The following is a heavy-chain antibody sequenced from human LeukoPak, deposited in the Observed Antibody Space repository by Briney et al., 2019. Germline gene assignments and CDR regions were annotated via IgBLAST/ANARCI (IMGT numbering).Heavy chain of an antibody. CDR3: ARDIRAYYDSSGYYNYYYYMDV. CDR1: GFTFSSYE. J-gene: IGHJ6*03. CDR2: ISSSSSYI. V-gene: IGHV3-21*01. D-gene: IGHD3-22*01. Sequence: GGSLRLSCAASGFTFSSYEMNWVRQAPGKGLEWVSSISSSSSYIYHADSVKGRFTISRDNAKNSLYLQMNSLRAEDTAVYYCARDIRAYYDSSGYYNYYYYMDVWGKGTTVTVSS.